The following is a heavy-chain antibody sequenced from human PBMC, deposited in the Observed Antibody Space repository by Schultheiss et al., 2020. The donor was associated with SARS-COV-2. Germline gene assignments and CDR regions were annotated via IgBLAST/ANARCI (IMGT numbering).Heavy chain of an antibody. J-gene: IGHJ4*02. CDR1: GFTFSSYG. V-gene: IGHV3-30*03. CDR2: ISYDGSNK. CDR3: ARGETGEYSSHFDY. Sequence: GGSLRLSCAASGFTFSSYGMHWVRQAPGKGLEWVAVISYDGSNKYYADSVKGRFTISRDNSKNTLYLQMNSLRAEDTAVYYCARGETGEYSSHFDYWGQGTLVTVSS. D-gene: IGHD6-13*01.